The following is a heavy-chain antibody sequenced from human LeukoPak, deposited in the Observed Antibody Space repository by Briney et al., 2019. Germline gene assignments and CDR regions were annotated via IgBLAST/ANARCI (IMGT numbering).Heavy chain of an antibody. J-gene: IGHJ4*02. CDR1: GFTFGAYW. Sequence: GGSLRLSCAASGFTFGAYWMNWVRQAPGKGLEWVANIKQDGTEKYYVDSVKGRFTISRDNAKKSLYLQMNSLRAEDTAVYYCAKTKDSSFDYWGQGTLVTVSS. D-gene: IGHD1-7*01. V-gene: IGHV3-7*03. CDR2: IKQDGTEK. CDR3: AKTKDSSFDY.